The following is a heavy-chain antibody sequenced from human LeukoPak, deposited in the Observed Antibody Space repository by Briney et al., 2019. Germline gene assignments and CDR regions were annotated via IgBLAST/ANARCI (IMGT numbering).Heavy chain of an antibody. V-gene: IGHV5-51*01. CDR1: GYIFTSYW. J-gene: IGHJ4*02. Sequence: GASLQISCKGSGYIFTSYWIGWVRQLPGKGLEWMGIIYPGDSDTRYSPSFQGQVTISADKSISTAYLQWSSLKASDTAMYYCARLPLRYFDWLSDGYYFDYWGQGTLVTVSS. D-gene: IGHD3-9*01. CDR2: IYPGDSDT. CDR3: ARLPLRYFDWLSDGYYFDY.